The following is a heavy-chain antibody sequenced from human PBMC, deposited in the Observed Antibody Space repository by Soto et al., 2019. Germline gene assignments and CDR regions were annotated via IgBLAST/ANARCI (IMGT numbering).Heavy chain of an antibody. CDR2: INSDGSSI. CDR3: AREVTTVTTFDY. Sequence: GGSLRLSCAASGFTFSNYWMHWVRQAPGKGLVWVSRINSDGSSISYADSVKGRFTISRNNAKNTLYLQMNSLRAEDTAVYYCAREVTTVTTFDYWGQGTLVTVSS. CDR1: GFTFSNYW. J-gene: IGHJ4*02. D-gene: IGHD4-17*01. V-gene: IGHV3-74*01.